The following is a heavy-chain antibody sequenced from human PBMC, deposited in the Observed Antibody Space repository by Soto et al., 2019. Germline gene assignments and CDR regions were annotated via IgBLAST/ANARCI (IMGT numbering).Heavy chain of an antibody. V-gene: IGHV4-59*01. CDR3: ARDRRGSGTWSPYYFAY. J-gene: IGHJ4*02. Sequence: QVQLQESGPGLVKPSETLSLTCTVSGGTMSSYYWSWIRQAPGKGLEWIGYVYDSGSTDYNPSLKRRLTISLDTSKNLFALKLSFVTAADTAVYYCARDRRGSGTWSPYYFAYWGQGIMVTVS. D-gene: IGHD3-10*01. CDR2: VYDSGST. CDR1: GGTMSSYY.